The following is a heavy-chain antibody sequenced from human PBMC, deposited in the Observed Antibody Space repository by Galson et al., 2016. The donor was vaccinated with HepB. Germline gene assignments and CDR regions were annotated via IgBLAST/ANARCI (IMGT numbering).Heavy chain of an antibody. D-gene: IGHD1-7*01. V-gene: IGHV3-48*01. CDR1: GFSFSTYN. J-gene: IGHJ4*01. Sequence: SLRLSCAASGFSFSTYNMNWVRQAPGKGLEWVSYISRSSGTIHYADSVKGRFTISRDNAKNSLYLQMDSLRAEDTAVYYCVRDGTWNWVFDCWGQGTLVTVSS. CDR2: ISRSSGTI. CDR3: VRDGTWNWVFDC.